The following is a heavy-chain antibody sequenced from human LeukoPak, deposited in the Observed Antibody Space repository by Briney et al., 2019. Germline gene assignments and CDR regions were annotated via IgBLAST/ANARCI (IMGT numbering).Heavy chain of an antibody. CDR3: ARDVELLRYYYYMDV. J-gene: IGHJ6*03. D-gene: IGHD1-7*01. Sequence: SETLSLTCTVSGGSLSSYYWSWIRQPAGKGLEWIGRIYTSGSTNYNPSLKSRVTMSVDTSKNQFSLKLSSVTAADTAVYYCARDVELLRYYYYMDVWGKGTTVTVSS. CDR1: GGSLSSYY. CDR2: IYTSGST. V-gene: IGHV4-4*07.